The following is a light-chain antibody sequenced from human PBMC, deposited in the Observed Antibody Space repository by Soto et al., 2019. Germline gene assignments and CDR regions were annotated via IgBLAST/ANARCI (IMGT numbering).Light chain of an antibody. Sequence: EIVLTQSPGTLSLSPGERATLSCRASQSVSSSYLAWYQQKPGQAPRLRIYGASSTATGIPERFSGSGSGTDFNLTISRLEPEDCAVYYCQQDGSSPWTFGQGTKVEIK. CDR3: QQDGSSPWT. J-gene: IGKJ1*01. CDR1: QSVSSSY. CDR2: GAS. V-gene: IGKV3-20*01.